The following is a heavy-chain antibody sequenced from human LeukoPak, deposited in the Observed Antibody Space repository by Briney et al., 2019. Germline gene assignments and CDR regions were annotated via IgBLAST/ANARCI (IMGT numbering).Heavy chain of an antibody. Sequence: HAGGSLRLSCAASGFTFSSYAMSWVRQAPGKGLEWVPAISGSGGSTYYADSVKGRFTISRDNSKNTLYLQMNSLRAEDTAVYYCAKGAQWLPLAAFDIWGQGTMVTVSS. CDR3: AKGAQWLPLAAFDI. V-gene: IGHV3-23*01. CDR2: ISGSGGST. CDR1: GFTFSSYA. J-gene: IGHJ3*02. D-gene: IGHD6-19*01.